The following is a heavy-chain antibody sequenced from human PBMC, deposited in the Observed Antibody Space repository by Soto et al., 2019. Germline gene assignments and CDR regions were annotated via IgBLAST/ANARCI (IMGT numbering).Heavy chain of an antibody. V-gene: IGHV4-30-4*02. J-gene: IGHJ4*02. CDR1: GGSIRSGDYY. CDR3: ARKGGGYRFDY. Sequence: SETLCLTSTVSGGSIRSGDYYWSWIRQPPGKGKKWIGYIYYRGSTSYKHSLKNRLAISIDQSRNQISLRLTFLTASDTAVYYGARKGGGYRFDYWGQGTLVTVSS. CDR2: IYYRGST. D-gene: IGHD1-26*01.